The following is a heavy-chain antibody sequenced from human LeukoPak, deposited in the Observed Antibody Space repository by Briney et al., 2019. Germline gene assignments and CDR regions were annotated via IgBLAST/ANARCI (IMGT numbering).Heavy chain of an antibody. D-gene: IGHD3-22*01. Sequence: GGSLRLSCAASGFTVSSNYMSWVRQAPGKGLEWVSVIYSGGSTYYADSVKGRFTISRDNSKNTLYLQMNSLRAEDTAVYYCASSSVQTPTHFDYWGQGTLVTVSS. J-gene: IGHJ4*02. CDR1: GFTVSSNY. V-gene: IGHV3-53*01. CDR2: IYSGGST. CDR3: ASSSVQTPTHFDY.